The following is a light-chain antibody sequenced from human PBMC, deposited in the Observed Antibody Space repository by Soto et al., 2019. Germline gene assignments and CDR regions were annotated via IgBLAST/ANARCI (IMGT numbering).Light chain of an antibody. CDR3: QSYDSSLSGSV. CDR1: SFNIGAGYD. Sequence: VLTQPPSVSGAPGQRVTISCTGSSFNIGAGYDVHWYQQLPGTAPKLLIYANNNRPSGVPDRFSGSKSGTSASLAITGLQAEDEADYYCQSYDSSLSGSVFGGGTKLTVL. V-gene: IGLV1-40*01. CDR2: ANN. J-gene: IGLJ3*02.